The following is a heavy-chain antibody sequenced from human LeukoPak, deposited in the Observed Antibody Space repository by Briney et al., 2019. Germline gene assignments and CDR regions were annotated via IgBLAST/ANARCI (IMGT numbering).Heavy chain of an antibody. Sequence: GGSLRLSCAAAGLTFSSYAMNWVRQAPGKGLEWVSSISSSSSYIYYADSVKGRFTISRDNAKNSLYLQMNSLRAADTAVYYCARDRSIAAAGTLFTDYWGQGTLVTVSS. CDR1: GLTFSSYA. J-gene: IGHJ4*02. V-gene: IGHV3-21*01. CDR2: ISSSSSYI. CDR3: ARDRSIAAAGTLFTDY. D-gene: IGHD6-13*01.